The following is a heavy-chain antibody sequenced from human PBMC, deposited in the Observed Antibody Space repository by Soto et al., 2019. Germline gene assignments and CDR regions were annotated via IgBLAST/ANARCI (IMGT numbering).Heavy chain of an antibody. J-gene: IGHJ6*02. CDR2: IYYSGST. D-gene: IGHD5-18*01. CDR3: ARDRGYSYGYLYYYYGMDV. CDR1: GGSISSGDYY. Sequence: SETLSLTCTVSGGSISSGDYYWSWIRQPPGKGLEWIGYIYYSGSTYYNPSLKSRVTISVDTSKNQFSLKLSSVTAADTAVYYCARDRGYSYGYLYYYYGMDVRGQGTTVTVSS. V-gene: IGHV4-30-4*01.